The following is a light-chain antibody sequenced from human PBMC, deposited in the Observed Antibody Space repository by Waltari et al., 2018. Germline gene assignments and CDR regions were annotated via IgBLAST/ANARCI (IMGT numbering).Light chain of an antibody. CDR3: QQANSFPIT. CDR1: QGVSNW. J-gene: IGKJ5*01. V-gene: IGKV1-12*01. CDR2: AAS. Sequence: DIQLTQSPSSVSASVGDRVSITCRARQGVSNWLAWYQQKPGKAPKLLIYAASSLQSGVPSRFSGSGSGTDFTLTISSLQPEDFATYYCQQANSFPITFGQGTRLEIK.